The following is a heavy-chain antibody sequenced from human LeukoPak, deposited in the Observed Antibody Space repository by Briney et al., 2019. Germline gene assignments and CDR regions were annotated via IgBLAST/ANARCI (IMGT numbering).Heavy chain of an antibody. CDR3: ARWPLVMTHDGPLYYYYGMDV. CDR2: IYYSGST. CDR1: GGSISSGGYY. Sequence: SETLSLTCTVSGGSISSGGYYWSWIRQHPGKGLEWIVYIYYSGSTYYNPSLKSRVTISVDTSKNQFSLKLSSVTAADTAVYYCARWPLVMTHDGPLYYYYGMDVWGQGTTVTVSS. J-gene: IGHJ6*02. D-gene: IGHD2-8*01. V-gene: IGHV4-31*03.